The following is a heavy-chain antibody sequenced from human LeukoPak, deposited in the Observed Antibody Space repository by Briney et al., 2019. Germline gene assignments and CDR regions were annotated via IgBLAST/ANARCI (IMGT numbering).Heavy chain of an antibody. D-gene: IGHD6-6*01. CDR2: ISSSSSYI. J-gene: IGHJ4*02. Sequence: GGSLRLSCAASGFTFSSYSMNWVRQAPGKGLEWVSSISSSSSYIYYADSVKGRFTISRDNAKNSLYLQMNSLRAEDTAVYYCARDISSSSRLAYWGQGTLVTVSS. CDR1: GFTFSSYS. CDR3: ARDISSSSRLAY. V-gene: IGHV3-21*01.